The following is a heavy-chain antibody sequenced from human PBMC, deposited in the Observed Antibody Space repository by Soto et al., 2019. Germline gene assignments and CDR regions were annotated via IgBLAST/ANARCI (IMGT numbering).Heavy chain of an antibody. CDR3: ARDLKDRRLVTSDSYFGKEV. Sequence: HVRLVQSGTEVKKPGASVKVSCQASGYMFTSYYIHWVRQAPGQGLEWVGIINPSGGKTSSAQNFHARVTMSSDTSKNTVYTELSALQSTHTPVYYRARDLKDRRLVTSDSYFGKEVRCKETTLTVPT. V-gene: IGHV1-46*01. CDR2: INPSGGKT. J-gene: IGHJ6*04. D-gene: IGHD3-10*01. CDR1: GYMFTSYY.